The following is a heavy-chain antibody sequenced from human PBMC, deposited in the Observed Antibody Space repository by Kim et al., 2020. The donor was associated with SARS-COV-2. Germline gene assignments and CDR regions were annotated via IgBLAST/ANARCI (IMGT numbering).Heavy chain of an antibody. CDR3: ARDRRYSLDY. Sequence: GGSLRLSCAASGFAFSRYWMRWVRQAPGKGLEWVSKISEDGSERYYAESVEGRFTISRDNAKNTLYLNMNNLGAEDTGVYYCARDRRYSLDYWGQGTLVTVSS. J-gene: IGHJ4*02. CDR1: GFAFSRYW. V-gene: IGHV3-7*01. CDR2: ISEDGSER. D-gene: IGHD2-15*01.